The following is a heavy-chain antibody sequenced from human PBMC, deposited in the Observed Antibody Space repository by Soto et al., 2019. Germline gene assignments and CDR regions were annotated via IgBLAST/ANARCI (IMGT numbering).Heavy chain of an antibody. CDR1: GCTFTDYY. J-gene: IGHJ4*02. CDR3: ARQDGYSYGYYFVY. V-gene: IGHV1-2*04. Sequence: ASVKVSCKASGCTFTDYYMHWVRQAPGQGLEWMGWINPNSGGTNYAQKFQGWVTMTRDTSISTAYMELSRLRSDDTAVYYCARQDGYSYGYYFVYWGQGTLVTVSS. CDR2: INPNSGGT. D-gene: IGHD5-18*01.